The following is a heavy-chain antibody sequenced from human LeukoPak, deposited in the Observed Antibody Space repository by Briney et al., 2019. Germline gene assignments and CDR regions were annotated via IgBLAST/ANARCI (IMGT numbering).Heavy chain of an antibody. CDR2: INPNSGGT. V-gene: IGHV1-2*02. J-gene: IGHJ4*02. CDR1: GYTFTVYY. CDR3: AREGSSTSCPDY. D-gene: IGHD2-2*01. Sequence: GVSVKVSCKASGYTFTVYYMHWVRQALGQGLEWMGWINPNSGGTNYAQKFQGRVTMTRDTSISTAYMELSRLRSDDTAVYYCAREGSSTSCPDYWGQGTLVTVSS.